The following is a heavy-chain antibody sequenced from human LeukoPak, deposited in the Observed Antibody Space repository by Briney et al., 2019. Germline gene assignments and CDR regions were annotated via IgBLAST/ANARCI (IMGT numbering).Heavy chain of an antibody. CDR3: ARHGRSLDVGAFDI. D-gene: IGHD1-26*01. V-gene: IGHV4-39*01. J-gene: IGHJ3*02. CDR2: IYYSGST. Sequence: PSETLSLTCTVSGGSISSSSYYWGWIRQPPGKGLEWIGSIYYSGSTYYNPSLKSRVTISVDTSKNQFSLKLSSVTAADTAVYYCARHGRSLDVGAFDIWGQGTMVTVSS. CDR1: GGSISSSSYY.